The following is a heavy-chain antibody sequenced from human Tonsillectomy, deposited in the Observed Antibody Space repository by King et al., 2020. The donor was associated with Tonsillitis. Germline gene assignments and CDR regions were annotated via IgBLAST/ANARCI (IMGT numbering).Heavy chain of an antibody. CDR3: AKDGFWGMGGYFAN. CDR2: ITGSGGST. Sequence: VQLVESGGGLVHTGGSLRLSCAASGFTFSSYAMNWVRQAPGKGLEWVSAITGSGGSTYHADSVKGRFTISRDNSNNTLYLQMNSLRADDTAVYYCAKDGFWGMGGYFANWGQVTLVTVSA. CDR1: GFTFSSYA. V-gene: IGHV3-23*04. D-gene: IGHD3-16*01. J-gene: IGHJ4*02.